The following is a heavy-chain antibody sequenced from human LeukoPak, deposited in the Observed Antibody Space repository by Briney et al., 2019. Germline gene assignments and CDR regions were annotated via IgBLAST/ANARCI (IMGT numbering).Heavy chain of an antibody. CDR1: GFIFSSYA. CDR3: AKPPYSSYVVPTV. Sequence: QPGRSLRLSCAASGFIFSSYAMHWVRQAPGKGLEWVAVISSDGSDKYYADSVKGRFTISRDNSKNTLYLQMNSLRAEDTAVYYCAKPPYSSYVVPTVWGQGTLVTVSP. D-gene: IGHD4-11*01. V-gene: IGHV3-30-3*02. CDR2: ISSDGSDK. J-gene: IGHJ4*02.